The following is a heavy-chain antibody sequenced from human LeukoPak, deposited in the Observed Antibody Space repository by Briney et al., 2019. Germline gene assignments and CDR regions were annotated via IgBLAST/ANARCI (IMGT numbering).Heavy chain of an antibody. CDR1: GFTFDDYA. V-gene: IGHV3-9*01. CDR2: ISWNSGSI. Sequence: GGSLRLSCAASGFTFDDYAMHWVRQAPGKGLEWVSGISWNSGSIGYADSVKGRFTIPRDNAKNSLYLQMNSLRAEDTALYYCAKRGGSGWYYFDYWGQGTLVTVSS. CDR3: AKRGGSGWYYFDY. D-gene: IGHD6-19*01. J-gene: IGHJ4*02.